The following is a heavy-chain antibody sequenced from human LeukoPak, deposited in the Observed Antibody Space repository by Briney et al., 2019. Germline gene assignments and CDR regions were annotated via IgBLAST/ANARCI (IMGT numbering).Heavy chain of an antibody. D-gene: IGHD2-2*01. J-gene: IGHJ5*02. CDR2: ISGSGGST. V-gene: IGHV3-23*01. Sequence: GGSLRLSCAASGFTFSSYAMSWVRQAPGKGLEWVSAISGSGGSTYYADSVKGRFTISRDNSKNTLYLQMNSLRADDTAVYYCAGSWDIVVVPAAMPCWFDPWGQGTLVTVSS. CDR1: GFTFSSYA. CDR3: AGSWDIVVVPAAMPCWFDP.